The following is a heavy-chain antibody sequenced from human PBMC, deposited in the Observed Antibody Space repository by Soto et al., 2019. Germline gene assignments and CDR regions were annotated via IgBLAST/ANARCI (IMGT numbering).Heavy chain of an antibody. D-gene: IGHD1-1*01. CDR3: ARDGERDTGLNFYYYLHGMDA. J-gene: IGHJ6*02. Sequence: ASVKVSCKASGYTFTTYGISWVRQAPGQGLESMGWISPYNGTTKYAEKFQGEMTMTTDTATSTAYMDLRSLRSDDTAVYYCARDGERDTGLNFYYYLHGMDAWGQGTRVTVSS. CDR1: GYTFTTYG. CDR2: ISPYNGTT. V-gene: IGHV1-18*04.